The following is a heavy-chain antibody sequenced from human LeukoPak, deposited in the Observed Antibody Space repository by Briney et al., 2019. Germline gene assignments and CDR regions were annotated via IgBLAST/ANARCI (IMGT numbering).Heavy chain of an antibody. D-gene: IGHD6-19*01. CDR2: IYHSGST. CDR3: ARATPIAVTGTGLDY. J-gene: IGHJ4*02. Sequence: SETLSLTCTVSGYSISSGYYWGWIRQPPGKGLEWIGSIYHSGSTYYNPSLKSRVTISVDTSKNQFSLKLSSVTAADTAVYYCARATPIAVTGTGLDYWGQGTLVTVSS. CDR1: GYSISSGYY. V-gene: IGHV4-38-2*02.